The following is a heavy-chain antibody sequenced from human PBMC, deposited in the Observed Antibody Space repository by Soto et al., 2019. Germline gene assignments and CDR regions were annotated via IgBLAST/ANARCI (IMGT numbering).Heavy chain of an antibody. Sequence: QLPLPESGSGLVKPSQTLSLTCAVSGGSISSGGYYWSWIRQPPGKVLEWIGYIYHSGSTYSTPSLKSRVTISVDRSKNQFSLKLSSVTAADSAIYYCARVPDRWGQGTLVTVSS. CDR1: GGSISSGGYY. CDR2: IYHSGST. V-gene: IGHV4-30-2*01. CDR3: ARVPDR. J-gene: IGHJ5*02.